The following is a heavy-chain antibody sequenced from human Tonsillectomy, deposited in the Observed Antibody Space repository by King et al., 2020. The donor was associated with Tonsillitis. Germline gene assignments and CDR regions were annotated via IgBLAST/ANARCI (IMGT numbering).Heavy chain of an antibody. CDR2: ISAYNGNT. D-gene: IGHD3-10*01. CDR3: ARGVSYGSGSYYGYDAFDI. V-gene: IGHV1-18*04. CDR1: GYTFTSYG. J-gene: IGHJ3*02. Sequence: QLVQSGAEVKKPGASVKVSCKASGYTFTSYGLSWVRQAPGQGLEWMGWISAYNGNTNYAQKLQGRVTMTTDTATSTDYMELVRLRSDDTAVYYCARGVSYGSGSYYGYDAFDIWGQGTMVTVSS.